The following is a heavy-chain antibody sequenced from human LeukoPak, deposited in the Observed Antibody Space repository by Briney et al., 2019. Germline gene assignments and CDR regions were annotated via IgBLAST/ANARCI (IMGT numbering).Heavy chain of an antibody. CDR1: GFTFSSYA. CDR3: ARGRSGYSSVHDAFDI. V-gene: IGHV3-23*01. J-gene: IGHJ3*02. CDR2: ISGSGDST. D-gene: IGHD5-18*01. Sequence: PGGSLRLSCAASGFTFSSYAMSWVRQAPARGLEWVSAISGSGDSTYYTDSVKGRFTISRDNSKNTLYLQMSTLRADDTAVYYCARGRSGYSSVHDAFDIWGQGTMVTISS.